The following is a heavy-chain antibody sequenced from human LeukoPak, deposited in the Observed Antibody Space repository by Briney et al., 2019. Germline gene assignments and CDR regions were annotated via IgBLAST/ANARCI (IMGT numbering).Heavy chain of an antibody. D-gene: IGHD6-13*01. CDR1: GFTFDDYG. V-gene: IGHV3-20*04. CDR2: INWNGGST. Sequence: GGSLRLSCAASGFTFDDYGMSWVRQAPGKGLEWVSGINWNGGSTGYADSVKGRFTISRDNAKNSLYLQMNSLRAEDTALYYCARREGSSWHVLGCFDYWGQGTLVTVSS. J-gene: IGHJ4*02. CDR3: ARREGSSWHVLGCFDY.